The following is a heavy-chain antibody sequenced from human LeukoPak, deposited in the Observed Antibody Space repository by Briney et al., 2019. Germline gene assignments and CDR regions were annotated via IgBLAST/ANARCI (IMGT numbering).Heavy chain of an antibody. CDR3: ARNLNYPDGGSSFDFDY. J-gene: IGHJ4*02. D-gene: IGHD4-23*01. V-gene: IGHV3-7*03. CDR2: IKQDGSQY. Sequence: GGSLRLSCAASGFIFSRHRMAWVRQAPGKGLEWVANIKQDGSQYNYLDTVKGRFTISRDNAKNSLYLQMNSLRAEDTAIYFCARNLNYPDGGSSFDFDYWGQGTLVTVSS. CDR1: GFIFSRHR.